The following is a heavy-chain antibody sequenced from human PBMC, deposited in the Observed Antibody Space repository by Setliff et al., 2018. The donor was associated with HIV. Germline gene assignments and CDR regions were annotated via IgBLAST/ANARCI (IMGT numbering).Heavy chain of an antibody. D-gene: IGHD3-10*01. CDR2: IYTSGST. CDR1: GGSISSGSYY. J-gene: IGHJ4*02. Sequence: PSETLSLTCTVSGGSISSGSYYWSWIRQPAGKGLEWIGRIYTSGSTNYNPSLKSRVTISVDTSKNQFSLKLSSVTAADTAVYYCARQYMVRGVIITLYFDYWAREPWSPSPQ. CDR3: ARQYMVRGVIITLYFDY. V-gene: IGHV4-61*02.